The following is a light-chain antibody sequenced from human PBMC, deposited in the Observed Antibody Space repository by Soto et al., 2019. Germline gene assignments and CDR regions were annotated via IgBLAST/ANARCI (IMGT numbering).Light chain of an antibody. V-gene: IGKV3-20*01. CDR3: QQYSGSPET. CDR1: QTIANIY. J-gene: IGKJ1*01. Sequence: EIVLTQSPGTLSLSPGERAVLSCRASQTIANIYLAWYQHKPGRPPRLLIYDTSTRATGTPDRFIGSGSETAFTLTIRRREPEDFAVYYCQQYSGSPETFGPGTKVEIK. CDR2: DTS.